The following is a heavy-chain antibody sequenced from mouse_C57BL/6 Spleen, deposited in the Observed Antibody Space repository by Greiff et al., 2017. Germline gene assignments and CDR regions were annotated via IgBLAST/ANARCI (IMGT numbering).Heavy chain of an antibody. CDR1: GFNIKNTY. CDR3: ARSRGYSNYHNWYFDV. J-gene: IGHJ1*03. CDR2: IDPANGNT. D-gene: IGHD2-5*01. V-gene: IGHV14-3*01. Sequence: VQLKQSVAELVRPGASVKLSCTASGFNIKNTYMHWVKQRPEQGLEWIGRIDPANGNTKYAPKFQGKATITADTSSNTAYLQLSSLTSEDTAIYYCARSRGYSNYHNWYFDVWGTGTTVTVSS.